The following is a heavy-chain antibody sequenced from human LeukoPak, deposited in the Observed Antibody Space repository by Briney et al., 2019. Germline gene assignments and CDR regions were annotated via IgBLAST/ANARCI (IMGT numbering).Heavy chain of an antibody. J-gene: IGHJ4*02. Sequence: GASAKVSCKASGYTFTSYDINWVRQATGQGLEWMGWMNPNSGNTGYAQKFQGRVTMTRNTSISTAYMELGSLRSEDTAVYYCARGSGGYYDFWSGYSKTYYFDYWGQGTLVTVSS. CDR3: ARGSGGYYDFWSGYSKTYYFDY. V-gene: IGHV1-8*01. D-gene: IGHD3-3*01. CDR1: GYTFTSYD. CDR2: MNPNSGNT.